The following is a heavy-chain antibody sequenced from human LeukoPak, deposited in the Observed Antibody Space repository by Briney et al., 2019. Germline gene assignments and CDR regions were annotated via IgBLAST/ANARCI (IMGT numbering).Heavy chain of an antibody. D-gene: IGHD7-27*01. J-gene: IGHJ4*02. CDR2: ITTSDGNT. CDR1: GFTFSSYT. Sequence: GGSLRLSCAASGFTFSSYTTSWVRQAPGKGLEWVSTITTSDGNTYYADSVKGRFTVSRDNSKNTLFLQMNSLRAEDTAVYYCAKDGGLWVSAHWGDSWGRGTLVTVSS. V-gene: IGHV3-23*01. CDR3: AKDGGLWVSAHWGDS.